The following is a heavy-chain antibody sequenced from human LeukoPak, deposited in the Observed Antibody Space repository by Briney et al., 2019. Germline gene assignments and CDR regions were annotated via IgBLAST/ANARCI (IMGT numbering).Heavy chain of an antibody. CDR1: GGSFSGYY. J-gene: IGHJ4*02. Sequence: PSETLSLTCAVYGGSFSGYYWSWIRQPPGKGLEWIGEINHSGSTYYNPSLKSRVTISVDTSKNQFSLKLSSVTAADTAVYYCARDTLNALRYSWGIDYWGQGTLVTVSS. D-gene: IGHD3-9*01. CDR3: ARDTLNALRYSWGIDY. V-gene: IGHV4-34*01. CDR2: INHSGST.